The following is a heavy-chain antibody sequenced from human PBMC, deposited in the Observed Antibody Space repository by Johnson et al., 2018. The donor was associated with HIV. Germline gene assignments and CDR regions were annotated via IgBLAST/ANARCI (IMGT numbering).Heavy chain of an antibody. V-gene: IGHV3-30-3*01. D-gene: IGHD3-10*01. CDR1: GFTFSSYA. CDR3: TTDWGLWFGNLLHDAFDI. CDR2: ISYAGSNK. Sequence: QVQLVESGGGVVQPGRSLRLSCAASGFTFSSYAMHWVRQAPGKGLEWVAVISYAGSNKYYADSVKGRFTISRDNSKNKLYLQMNSLRAEDTAVYYCTTDWGLWFGNLLHDAFDIWGQGTMVTVSS. J-gene: IGHJ3*02.